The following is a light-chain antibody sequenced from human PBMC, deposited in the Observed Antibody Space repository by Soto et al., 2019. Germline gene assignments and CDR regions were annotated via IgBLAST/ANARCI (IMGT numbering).Light chain of an antibody. CDR2: SAS. CDR3: QQCGSPPLT. CDR1: QAISTNF. V-gene: IGKV3-20*01. Sequence: EIVLTQSPGTLSLSPGDRATLSCRASQAISTNFLVWYQVTRGRAPRVLIHSASIRATDIPDRFSGGGSGTDFSLTISRLQREDFAVYYCQQCGSPPLTFGPGTKVDIK. J-gene: IGKJ3*01.